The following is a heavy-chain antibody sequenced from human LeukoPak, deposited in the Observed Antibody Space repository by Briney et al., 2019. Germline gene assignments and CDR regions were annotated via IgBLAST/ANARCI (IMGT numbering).Heavy chain of an antibody. CDR1: GGSISRYY. CDR3: ARHYDAVWGSYRDPKYFDY. V-gene: IGHV4-4*09. D-gene: IGHD3-16*02. J-gene: IGHJ4*02. Sequence: WDTLSLTCTVSGGSISRYYWSWIRQPPGPGLEGFGYIYTRGSSHYNLFLKSRVTISVDASKNQFSLQLSSVTAADTAVYYCARHYDAVWGSYRDPKYFDYWGQGTLVTVSS. CDR2: IYTRGSS.